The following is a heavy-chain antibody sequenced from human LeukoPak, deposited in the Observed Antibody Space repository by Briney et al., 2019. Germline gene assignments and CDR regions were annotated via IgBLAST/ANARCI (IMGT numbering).Heavy chain of an antibody. CDR2: IWYDGSNK. D-gene: IGHD2-15*01. V-gene: IGHV3-33*01. J-gene: IGHJ4*02. Sequence: GGSLRLSCAASGFTFSSYGMHWVRQAPGKGLEWVAVIWYDGSNKYYADSVKGRFTISRDNSKNTLYLQMNSLRAEDTAVYYCARAAGAATPFGYWGQGTLVTVSS. CDR1: GFTFSSYG. CDR3: ARAAGAATPFGY.